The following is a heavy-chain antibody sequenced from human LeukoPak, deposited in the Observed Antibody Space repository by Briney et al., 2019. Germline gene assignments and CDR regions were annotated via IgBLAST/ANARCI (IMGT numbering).Heavy chain of an antibody. CDR1: GFTFSTYS. CDR3: ARGPRVRATTSPFDY. D-gene: IGHD1-26*01. V-gene: IGHV3-21*01. CDR2: ISSSSSYI. Sequence: GGSLRLSCAASGFTFSTYSMNWVRQAPGKGLEWVSSISSSSSYIYYADSVKGRFTISRDNAKNSLYLQMNSLRAEDTAVYYCARGPRVRATTSPFDYWGQGTLVTVSS. J-gene: IGHJ4*02.